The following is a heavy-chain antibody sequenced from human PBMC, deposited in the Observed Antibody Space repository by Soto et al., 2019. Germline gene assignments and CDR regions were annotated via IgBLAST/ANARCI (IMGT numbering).Heavy chain of an antibody. D-gene: IGHD2-2*01. Sequence: QITLKESGPTLVKPTQTLTLTCTFSGFSLSADGVGVGWIRQPPGKALEWLALIYWDDDKRYRPSLKSRLTITKDTSKNQVVLTITNMDPVDTATYYCAHAYGGTSWPNDAFDVWGQGTVVTVSP. J-gene: IGHJ3*01. CDR1: GFSLSADGVG. CDR2: IYWDDDK. V-gene: IGHV2-5*02. CDR3: AHAYGGTSWPNDAFDV.